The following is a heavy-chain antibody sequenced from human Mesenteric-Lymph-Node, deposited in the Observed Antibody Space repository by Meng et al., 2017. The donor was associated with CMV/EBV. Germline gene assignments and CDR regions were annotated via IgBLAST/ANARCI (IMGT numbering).Heavy chain of an antibody. Sequence: TFTNYDIDWVRQATGQGLEWMGWMNPNSGNTGYAQKFQGRVTMTRNISISTAYMELSSLRSEDTAVYYCARGLGDFWSGSPNWFDPWGQGTLVTVSS. CDR1: TFTNYD. V-gene: IGHV1-8*01. CDR2: MNPNSGNT. J-gene: IGHJ5*02. CDR3: ARGLGDFWSGSPNWFDP. D-gene: IGHD3-3*01.